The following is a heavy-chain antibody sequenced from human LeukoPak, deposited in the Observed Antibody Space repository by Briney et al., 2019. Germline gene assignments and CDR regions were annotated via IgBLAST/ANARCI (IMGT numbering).Heavy chain of an antibody. CDR3: ARENVVVVVAATPYYFDY. CDR1: GFTFSSYW. D-gene: IGHD2-15*01. Sequence: GGSLRLSCVASGFTFSSYWMSWVRQAPGKGLEWVANIKQDGSEKYYVDSVKGRFTISRDNAKNSLYLQMNSLRAEDTAVYYCARENVVVVVAATPYYFDYWGQGTLVTVSS. J-gene: IGHJ4*02. CDR2: IKQDGSEK. V-gene: IGHV3-7*01.